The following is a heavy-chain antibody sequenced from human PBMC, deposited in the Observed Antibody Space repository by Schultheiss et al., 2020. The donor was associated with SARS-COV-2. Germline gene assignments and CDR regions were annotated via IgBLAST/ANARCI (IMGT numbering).Heavy chain of an antibody. CDR2: ISGSGGST. D-gene: IGHD2-2*01. CDR3: ARDGDGYCSSTSCYFDYYYYMDV. Sequence: GGSLRLSCATSGFTFSSYAMHWVRQAPGKGLEWASAISGSGGSTYYADSVKGRFTISRDNSKNTLYLQMNSLRAEDTAVYYCARDGDGYCSSTSCYFDYYYYMDVWGKGTTVTVSS. V-gene: IGHV3-23*01. CDR1: GFTFSSYA. J-gene: IGHJ6*03.